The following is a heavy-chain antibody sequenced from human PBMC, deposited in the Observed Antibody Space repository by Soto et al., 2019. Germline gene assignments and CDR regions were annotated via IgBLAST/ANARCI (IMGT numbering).Heavy chain of an antibody. Sequence: SGPTLVNPTQTLRLTCTFSGFSLSTSGVGVGWIRQPPGKALEWLALIYWDDDKHYRPSLKSRLTVTKDTSKNQVVLTMTNMDPVDTATYYCARSHRIAVAGTPYYYYYGMDVWGQGTTVTVSS. CDR2: IYWDDDK. CDR1: GFSLSTSGVG. J-gene: IGHJ6*02. V-gene: IGHV2-5*02. D-gene: IGHD6-19*01. CDR3: ARSHRIAVAGTPYYYYYGMDV.